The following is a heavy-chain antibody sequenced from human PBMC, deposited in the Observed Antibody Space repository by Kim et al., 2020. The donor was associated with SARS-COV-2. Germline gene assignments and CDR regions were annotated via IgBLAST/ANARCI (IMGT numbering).Heavy chain of an antibody. Sequence: NYTPSRKSRVTISVDTSKNQFSLKLSSVTAADTAVYYCARGVQLRSWFDPWGQGTLVTVSS. J-gene: IGHJ5*02. CDR3: ARGVQLRSWFDP. V-gene: IGHV4-59*09.